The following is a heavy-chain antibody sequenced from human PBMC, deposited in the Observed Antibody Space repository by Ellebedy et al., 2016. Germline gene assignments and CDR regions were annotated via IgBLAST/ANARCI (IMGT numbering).Heavy chain of an antibody. CDR2: INHSGSA. Sequence: SETLSLTCAVYGGSFSGYYWSWIRQPPGKGLEWIGEINHSGSASYNPSLKSRVTISVDTSKSQFYLKLSSVTAADTAVYYCARGAGWWDYWGQGTLVTVSS. CDR1: GGSFSGYY. CDR3: ARGAGWWDY. V-gene: IGHV4-34*01. D-gene: IGHD2-15*01. J-gene: IGHJ4*02.